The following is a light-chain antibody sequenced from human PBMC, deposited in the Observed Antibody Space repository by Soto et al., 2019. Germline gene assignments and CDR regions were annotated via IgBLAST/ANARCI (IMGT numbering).Light chain of an antibody. Sequence: EIVLTQSPGTLSLSPGERATLSCRASQSVSSSYLAWYQPKPGQAPRLLIYGASNRATGIPDRFSGSGSGTDFTLTISRLEPEDFAVYYCQQYGSSPSTFGPGTKVDIK. V-gene: IGKV3-20*01. CDR1: QSVSSSY. J-gene: IGKJ3*01. CDR3: QQYGSSPST. CDR2: GAS.